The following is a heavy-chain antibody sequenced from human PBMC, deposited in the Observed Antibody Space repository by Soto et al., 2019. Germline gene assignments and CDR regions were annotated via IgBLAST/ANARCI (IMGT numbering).Heavy chain of an antibody. CDR3: ARPFQSWPGGWYFDL. D-gene: IGHD3-16*01. CDR1: GGTFSSSS. J-gene: IGHJ2*01. CDR2: IIPICGTA. V-gene: IGHV1-69*01. Sequence: QLQLVQSGAEVKKPGSSVKVSCQASGGTFSSSSINWVRQAPGQGLEWMGGIIPICGTANYAQKFQGRVTLTADESTSTAHMELSSLRNADTAVYYCARPFQSWPGGWYFDLWGRGTLVTVSS.